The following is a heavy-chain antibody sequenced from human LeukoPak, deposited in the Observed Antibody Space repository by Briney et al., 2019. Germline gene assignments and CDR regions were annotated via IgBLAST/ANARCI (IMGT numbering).Heavy chain of an antibody. V-gene: IGHV7-4-1*02. D-gene: IGHD6-13*01. CDR2: INTNTGNP. Sequence: ASVKVSCKASGYTFSSYGMNWVRQAPGQGLEWMGGINTNTGNPTYAQGFTGRFVFSLDTSVSTAYLQISSLKAEDTAVYYCARSHSSSWYDNWFDPWGQGTLVTVSS. CDR3: ARSHSSSWYDNWFDP. CDR1: GYTFSSYG. J-gene: IGHJ5*02.